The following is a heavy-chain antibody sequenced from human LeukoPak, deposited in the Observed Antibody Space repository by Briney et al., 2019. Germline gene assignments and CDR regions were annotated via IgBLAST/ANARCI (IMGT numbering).Heavy chain of an antibody. CDR3: ASTRYYDFWSGRFDY. CDR2: IYYSGST. V-gene: IGHV4-39*07. J-gene: IGHJ4*02. CDR1: GGSISSSSYY. D-gene: IGHD3-3*01. Sequence: SETLSLTCTVSGGSISSSSYYWGWIRQPPGKGLEWIGSIYYSGSTYYNPSLKSRVTISVDTSKNQFSLKLSSVTAADTAVYYCASTRYYDFWSGRFDYWGQGTLVTVSS.